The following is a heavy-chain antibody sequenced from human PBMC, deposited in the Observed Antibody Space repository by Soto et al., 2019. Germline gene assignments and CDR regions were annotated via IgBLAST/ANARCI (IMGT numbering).Heavy chain of an antibody. CDR1: GYTFTSYY. J-gene: IGHJ6*02. Sequence: GXSVKVSCKASGYTFTSYYMHWVRQAPGQGLEWMGIINPSGGSTSYAQKFQGRVTMTRDTSTSTVYMELSSLRSEDTAVYYCARDVRRLVRQRISETPPRPTYGMDVWGQGTTVTVSS. CDR2: INPSGGST. CDR3: ARDVRRLVRQRISETPPRPTYGMDV. V-gene: IGHV1-46*01. D-gene: IGHD6-19*01.